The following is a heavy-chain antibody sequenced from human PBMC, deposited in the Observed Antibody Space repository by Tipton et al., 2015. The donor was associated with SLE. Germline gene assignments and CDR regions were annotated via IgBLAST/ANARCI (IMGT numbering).Heavy chain of an antibody. V-gene: IGHV4-59*11. Sequence: TLSLTCTVSGVSISDHYWSWIRQPPGKGLECLGYVFYSGSSDFYRAHYSPSLMSRVIISVDSSKNQFSLKLSSVTAADTAVYYCARGPAVTTYYYYYYYMDVWGKGTTVTVSS. CDR1: GVSISDHY. D-gene: IGHD2/OR15-2a*01. CDR2: VFYSGSSDFYRA. CDR3: ARGPAVTTYYYYYYYMDV. J-gene: IGHJ6*03.